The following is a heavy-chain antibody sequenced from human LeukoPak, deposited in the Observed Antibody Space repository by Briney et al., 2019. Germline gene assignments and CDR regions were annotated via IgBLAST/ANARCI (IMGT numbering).Heavy chain of an antibody. V-gene: IGHV3-23*01. J-gene: IGHJ4*02. D-gene: IGHD3-10*01. CDR2: ISGGSDST. Sequence: GGSLRLSCAASGFTFSSYAMSWVRQAPGKGLEWVSAISGGSDSTYYADSVKGRFTISRDNSKNTLYLQINSLRAEDTAVYYCANAAMVRGPIDYWGQGTLVTVSS. CDR3: ANAAMVRGPIDY. CDR1: GFTFSSYA.